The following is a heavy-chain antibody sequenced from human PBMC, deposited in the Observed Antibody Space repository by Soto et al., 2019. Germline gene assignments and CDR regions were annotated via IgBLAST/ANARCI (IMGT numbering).Heavy chain of an antibody. V-gene: IGHV3-30-3*01. Sequence: GGSLRLSCAASGFTFSSYAMHWVRQAPGKGLEWVAVISYDGSNKYYADSVKGRFTISRDNSKNTLYLQMNSLRAEDTAVYYCARDVIAVAGHFDYWGQGTLVTVAS. CDR1: GFTFSSYA. CDR3: ARDVIAVAGHFDY. J-gene: IGHJ4*02. D-gene: IGHD6-19*01. CDR2: ISYDGSNK.